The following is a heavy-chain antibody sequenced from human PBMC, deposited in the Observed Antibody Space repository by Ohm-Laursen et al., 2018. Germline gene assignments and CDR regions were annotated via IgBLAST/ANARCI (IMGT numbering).Heavy chain of an antibody. CDR3: ATGSDSRGH. CDR1: GFTFSSYS. CDR2: IGAGGGYT. V-gene: IGHV3-23*01. Sequence: SLRLSCAASGFTFSSYSMNWVRQAPGKGLEWVSAIGAGGGYTYYADSVEGRFTISRDNSKNTLYLQMNSLRAEDTAVYYCATGSDSRGHWGQGTLVTVSS. J-gene: IGHJ4*02. D-gene: IGHD3-22*01.